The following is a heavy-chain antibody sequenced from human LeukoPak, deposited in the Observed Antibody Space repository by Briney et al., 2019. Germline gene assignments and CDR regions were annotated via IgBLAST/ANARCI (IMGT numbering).Heavy chain of an antibody. V-gene: IGHV4-38-2*02. CDR1: GYSISSGYH. CDR3: ARDLGYYRIDV. D-gene: IGHD7-27*01. J-gene: IGHJ6*04. Sequence: SETLSLTCAVSGYSISSGYHWGWIRQPPGKGPELIGSIYHRGNAYYNPSLKSRVTISLDTSKNQFSLKLSSVTAADTAVYYCARDLGYYRIDVCGKGTTVTVSS. CDR2: IYHRGNA.